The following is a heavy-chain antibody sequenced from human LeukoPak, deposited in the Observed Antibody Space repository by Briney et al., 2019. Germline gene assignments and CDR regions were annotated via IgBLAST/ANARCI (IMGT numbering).Heavy chain of an antibody. CDR2: ISGSGGST. CDR3: AKHAHHYYYGMDV. Sequence: PGGSLRLSCAASGFTFSSYAMSWVRQAPGRGLEWVSAISGSGGSTYYADSVKGRFTISRDNSKNTLYLQMNSLRAEDTAVYHCAKHAHHYYYGMDVWGQGTTVTVSS. CDR1: GFTFSSYA. V-gene: IGHV3-23*01. J-gene: IGHJ6*02.